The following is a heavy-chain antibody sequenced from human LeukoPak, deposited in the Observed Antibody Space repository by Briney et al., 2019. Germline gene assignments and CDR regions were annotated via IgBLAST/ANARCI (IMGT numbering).Heavy chain of an antibody. D-gene: IGHD1-1*01. CDR3: ARLDVYDFDY. CDR1: GFTFSSYA. Sequence: GGSLRLSCAASGFTFSSYAMSWVRQAPGKGLEWVSVIYSGGSTYYADSVKGRFTISRDNSKNTLYLQMNSLRAEDTAVYYCARLDVYDFDYWGQGTLVTVSS. CDR2: IYSGGST. J-gene: IGHJ4*02. V-gene: IGHV3-53*01.